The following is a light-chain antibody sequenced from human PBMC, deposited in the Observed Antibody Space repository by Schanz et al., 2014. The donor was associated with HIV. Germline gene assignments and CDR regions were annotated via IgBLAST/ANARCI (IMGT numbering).Light chain of an antibody. J-gene: IGLJ3*02. CDR3: LLYYGGAWV. Sequence: QAVVTQEPSLTVSPGGTVTLTCSSSTGAVTSGHYSNWFQQKPGLAPRTLIYSTNNKQSWTPARFSGSLLGGKAALTLSGVQPEDEAEYYCLLYYGGAWVFGGGTKVTVL. CDR2: STN. CDR1: TGAVTSGHY. V-gene: IGLV7-43*01.